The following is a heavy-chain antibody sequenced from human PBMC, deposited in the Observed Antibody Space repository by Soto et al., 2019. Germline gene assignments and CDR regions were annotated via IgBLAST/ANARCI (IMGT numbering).Heavy chain of an antibody. D-gene: IGHD5-12*01. J-gene: IGHJ6*02. CDR1: GFTFSSYG. CDR3: AKDMYSGYDAKKYYYYYYGMDV. Sequence: QVQLVEPGGGVVQPGRSLRLSCAASGFTFSSYGLHWVRQAPGKGLEWVAVISYDGSNKYYADSVKGRFTTSRDNSKNTLYLQMNSLRAEDTAVYYCAKDMYSGYDAKKYYYYYYGMDVWGQGTTVTVSS. V-gene: IGHV3-30*18. CDR2: ISYDGSNK.